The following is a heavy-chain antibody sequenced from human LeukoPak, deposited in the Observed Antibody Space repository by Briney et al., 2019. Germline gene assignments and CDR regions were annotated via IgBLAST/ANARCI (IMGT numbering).Heavy chain of an antibody. D-gene: IGHD3-10*01. Sequence: GGSLRLSRAASGFTFSGYVMTWVRQAPGKGLECVSSITFSSSHIYYADSVKGRFTISRDNTKDSLYLQMNSLRAEDTAIYYCVRGPQFSGAGWFDPWGQGTLVTVSS. CDR3: VRGPQFSGAGWFDP. J-gene: IGHJ5*02. V-gene: IGHV3-21*01. CDR2: ITFSSSHI. CDR1: GFTFSGYV.